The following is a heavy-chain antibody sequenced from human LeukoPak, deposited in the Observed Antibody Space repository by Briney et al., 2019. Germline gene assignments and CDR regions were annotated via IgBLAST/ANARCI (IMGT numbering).Heavy chain of an antibody. D-gene: IGHD3-10*01. V-gene: IGHV4-31*01. J-gene: IGHJ4*02. CDR2: IYHSGST. Sequence: SQTLSLTCTVSNGSISSVGYYWSWIRQNPGKGLEFIGYIYHSGSTYYNPSLKRPITISMDTSENQFSLRLTAVSAADSAIYYCARTPSRTRVFDYWGQGTLVTVSS. CDR3: ARTPSRTRVFDY. CDR1: NGSISSVGYY.